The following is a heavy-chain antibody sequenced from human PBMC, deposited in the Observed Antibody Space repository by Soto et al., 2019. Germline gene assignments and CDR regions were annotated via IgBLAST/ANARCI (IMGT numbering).Heavy chain of an antibody. V-gene: IGHV3-23*01. CDR2: ISASGAAT. CDR1: GFTFSSYA. J-gene: IGHJ4*02. D-gene: IGHD6-19*01. CDR3: AKDQYRSGWELDY. Sequence: GGSLRLSCAASGFTFSSYAMSWVRQAPGKGLEWVSAISASGAATYYADSVKGRFTLSRDNSKSTLYLQMNSLRAEDTALYYCAKDQYRSGWELDYWGKGTLVTVAS.